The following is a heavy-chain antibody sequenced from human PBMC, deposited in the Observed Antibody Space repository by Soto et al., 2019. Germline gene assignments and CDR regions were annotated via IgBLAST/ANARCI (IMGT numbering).Heavy chain of an antibody. CDR3: ARDGPVEMATILGMDV. Sequence: QVQLVQSGAEVKKPGSSVKVSCKASGGTFSSYAISWVRQAPGQGLEWMGGIIPIFGTANYAQKFQGRVTIPPDESTSTAYMALSSLGSEDTAVYYGARDGPVEMATILGMDVWGQGPTVTVSS. V-gene: IGHV1-69*05. J-gene: IGHJ6*02. D-gene: IGHD5-12*01. CDR1: GGTFSSYA. CDR2: IIPIFGTA.